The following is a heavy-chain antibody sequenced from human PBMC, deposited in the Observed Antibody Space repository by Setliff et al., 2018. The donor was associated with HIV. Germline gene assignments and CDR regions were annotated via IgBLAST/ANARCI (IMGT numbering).Heavy chain of an antibody. CDR2: TYYRSKWYN. J-gene: IGHJ6*02. Sequence: SQTLSLTCAISGDSVSSNSAAWNWIRQSPARGLEWLGRTYYRSKWYNNYAVSVKSRITINPDTSKNQFSLHLNSVTPDDTAVYYCAREIWGQVAHVPYGMDVWGQGTTVTVSS. CDR3: AREIWGQVAHVPYGMDV. CDR1: GDSVSSNSAA. D-gene: IGHD5-12*01. V-gene: IGHV6-1*01.